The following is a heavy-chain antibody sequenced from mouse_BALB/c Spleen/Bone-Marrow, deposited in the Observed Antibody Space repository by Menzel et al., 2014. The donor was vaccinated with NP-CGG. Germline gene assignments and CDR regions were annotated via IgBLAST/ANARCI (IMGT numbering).Heavy chain of an antibody. CDR3: GRDYYGSTSFAY. V-gene: IGHV1-14*01. Sequence: VQLQQSGPELVKPGTSVKMSCKASGYTFTSYVMHWVKQKPGQGLEWIGYINPYNDGIKYNEKFKGKATLASDKSSSTAYMELSSLTSEDSAVYLCGRDYYGSTSFAYWGQGTLVTVSA. D-gene: IGHD1-1*01. CDR1: GYTFTSYV. CDR2: INPYNDGI. J-gene: IGHJ3*01.